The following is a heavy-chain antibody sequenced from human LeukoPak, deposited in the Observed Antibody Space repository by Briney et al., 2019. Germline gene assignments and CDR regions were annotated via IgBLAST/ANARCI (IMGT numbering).Heavy chain of an antibody. CDR1: GFTFSDYE. CDR3: ARGAMHVFDY. J-gene: IGHJ4*02. D-gene: IGHD2-2*01. V-gene: IGHV3-48*03. Sequence: GGSLRLSCAASGFTFSDYEINWVPQAPGKGREWVSCISTSGSTTYYADSVKGRFTISRDNAKSSLFLQMNTLTVEDTAVYYCARGAMHVFDYWGQGTPVTVSS. CDR2: ISTSGSTT.